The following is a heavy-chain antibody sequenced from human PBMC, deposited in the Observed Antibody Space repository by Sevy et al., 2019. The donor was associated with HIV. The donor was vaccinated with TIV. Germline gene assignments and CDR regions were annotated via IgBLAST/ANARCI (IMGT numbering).Heavy chain of an antibody. CDR2: IRSKDYGGAT. V-gene: IGHV3-49*03. CDR1: GFTFGDYA. Sequence: GGSLRLSCTGSGFTFGDYAMSWFRQAPGMGLEWVGFIRSKDYGGATEYAASVKGRLTISRDDSKSIADRQMNSLKTEDTAVYYCTRGYYYDSSGYSDYWGQGTLVTVSS. CDR3: TRGYYYDSSGYSDY. D-gene: IGHD3-22*01. J-gene: IGHJ4*02.